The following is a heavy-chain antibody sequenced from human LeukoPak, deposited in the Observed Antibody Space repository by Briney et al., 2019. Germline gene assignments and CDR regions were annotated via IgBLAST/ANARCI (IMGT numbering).Heavy chain of an antibody. D-gene: IGHD1-26*01. V-gene: IGHV3-30*04. J-gene: IGHJ4*02. Sequence: GGSLRLSCAASGFTFSSYAMHWVRQASGKGLEWVAVISYDGSNKYYADSVKGRFTISRDNSKNTLYLQMNSLRAEDTAVYYCASLSGSYLGPLSFDYWGQGTLVTVSS. CDR1: GFTFSSYA. CDR3: ASLSGSYLGPLSFDY. CDR2: ISYDGSNK.